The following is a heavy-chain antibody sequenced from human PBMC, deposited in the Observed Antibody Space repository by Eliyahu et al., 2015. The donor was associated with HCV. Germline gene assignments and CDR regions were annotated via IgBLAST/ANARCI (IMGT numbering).Heavy chain of an antibody. D-gene: IGHD1-1*01. Sequence: QVQLQESGPGLVKPSQTLSLTCTVSGGXVXSGSHYWNWIRQPAGKAPEWIGRIYSTGDTDYNPSLKSRITISLDTSKNQFSLNLNSVIAADTAIYYCATDPFPGTSTRGLDHWGRGTLVTVSS. CDR3: ATDPFPGTSTRGLDH. CDR2: IYSTGDT. V-gene: IGHV4-61*02. CDR1: GGXVXSGSHY. J-gene: IGHJ4*02.